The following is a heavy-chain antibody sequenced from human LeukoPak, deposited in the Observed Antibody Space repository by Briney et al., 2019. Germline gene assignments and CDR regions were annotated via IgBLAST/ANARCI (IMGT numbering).Heavy chain of an antibody. D-gene: IGHD3/OR15-3a*01. CDR3: ARMRRGFYQRTGPFDY. V-gene: IGHV5-51*01. CDR1: GYSFTSYW. J-gene: IGHJ4*02. Sequence: GESLKISCKGSGYSFTSYWIGWVRQMPGKGLEWMGIIYPGDSDTRYSPSFQGQVTISADKSISTAYLQWSSLKASDTAMYYCARMRRGFYQRTGPFDYWGQGTLVTVSS. CDR2: IYPGDSDT.